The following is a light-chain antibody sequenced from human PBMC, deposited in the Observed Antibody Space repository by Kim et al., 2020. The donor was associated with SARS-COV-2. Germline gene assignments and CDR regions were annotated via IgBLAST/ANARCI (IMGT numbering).Light chain of an antibody. CDR2: SAS. CDR3: QQYDDWPPWT. J-gene: IGKJ1*01. CDR1: QSVGTN. V-gene: IGKV3-15*01. Sequence: EMAATQSPATLSVSPGERATLSCRASQSVGTNLAWYQQRPGQAPRLLIYSASIRAIGIPARFSGSGSGTDFTLTISSLQSEDLAVYYCQQYDDWPPWTFGQGTKVDIK.